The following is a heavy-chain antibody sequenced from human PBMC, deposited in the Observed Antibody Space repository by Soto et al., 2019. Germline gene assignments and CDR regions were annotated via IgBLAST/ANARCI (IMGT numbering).Heavy chain of an antibody. CDR2: ISGSGGST. D-gene: IGHD3-10*01. CDR3: XXXXXXXXXXXXXXYYDY. V-gene: IGHV3-23*01. Sequence: EVQLLESGGGLVQPGGSLRLSCAASGFTFSSYAMSWVRQAPGKGLEWVSAISGSGGSTYYADSVKGRFTISRDNSKXXXXXXXXXXXXXXXXXXXXXXXXXXXXXXXXXXYYDYWGQGTLVTVSS. CDR1: GFTFSSYA. J-gene: IGHJ4*02.